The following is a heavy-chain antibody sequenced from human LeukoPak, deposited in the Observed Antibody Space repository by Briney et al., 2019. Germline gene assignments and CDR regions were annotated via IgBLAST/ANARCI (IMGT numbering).Heavy chain of an antibody. D-gene: IGHD6-19*01. Sequence: GGSLRLSCAASGLTFSSYAMSWVRQAQGKGLEWVSAISGSGGSTYYADSVKGRFTISRDNSKNTLYLQMNSLRAEDTAVYYCAGRWLDYFDYWGQGTLVTVSS. V-gene: IGHV3-23*01. CDR2: ISGSGGST. J-gene: IGHJ4*02. CDR1: GLTFSSYA. CDR3: AGRWLDYFDY.